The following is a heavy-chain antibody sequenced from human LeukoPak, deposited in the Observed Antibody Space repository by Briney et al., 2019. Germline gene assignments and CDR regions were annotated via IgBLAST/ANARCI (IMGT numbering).Heavy chain of an antibody. Sequence: AGGSLRLSCAASGFTFSSYSMNWVRQAPGKGLEWVSYISSSSSTIYHADSVKGRFTISRDNAKNSLYLQMNSLRAEDTAVYYCARDLAVHPYDYVWGSYRYGMDVWGQGTTVTVSS. CDR2: ISSSSSTI. CDR3: ARDLAVHPYDYVWGSYRYGMDV. D-gene: IGHD3-16*02. CDR1: GFTFSSYS. V-gene: IGHV3-48*01. J-gene: IGHJ6*02.